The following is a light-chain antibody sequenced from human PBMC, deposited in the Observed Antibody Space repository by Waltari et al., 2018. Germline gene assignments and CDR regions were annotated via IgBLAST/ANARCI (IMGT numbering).Light chain of an antibody. J-gene: IGKJ1*01. CDR3: QKYDFLPAT. CDR1: QGVGKY. CDR2: HTS. V-gene: IGKV3-20*01. Sequence: EIVLTQCPGTRSLSPGERATLSCRASQGVGKYLAWYQQRPGQAPRLLLYHTSIRATGIPDRFSGSGYGTDFSLTISRLEPEDFAVYFCQKYDFLPATFGQGTTVEIK.